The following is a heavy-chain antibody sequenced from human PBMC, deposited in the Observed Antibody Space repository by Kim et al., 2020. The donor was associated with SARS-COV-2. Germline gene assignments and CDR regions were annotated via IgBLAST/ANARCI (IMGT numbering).Heavy chain of an antibody. CDR1: GYTLTELS. CDR3: ATSPAVAGGPTFWNYYYGMDV. D-gene: IGHD6-19*01. V-gene: IGHV1-24*01. CDR2: FDPEDGET. Sequence: ASVKVSCKVSGYTLTELSMHWVRQAPGKGLEWMGGFDPEDGETIYAQKFQGRVTMTEDTSTDTAYMELSSLRSEDTAVYYCATSPAVAGGPTFWNYYYGMDVWGQGTTVTVSS. J-gene: IGHJ6*02.